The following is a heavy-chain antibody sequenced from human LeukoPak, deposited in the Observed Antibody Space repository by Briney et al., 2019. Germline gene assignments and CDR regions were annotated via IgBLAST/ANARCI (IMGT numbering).Heavy chain of an antibody. J-gene: IGHJ3*02. CDR3: ARDRPDRRGVNAFDI. CDR1: GFTFDDYA. D-gene: IGHD3-10*01. V-gene: IGHV3-21*04. Sequence: GRSLRLSCAASGFTFDDYAMHWVRQAPGKGLEWVSSISSSSSYIYYADSVKGRFTISRDNAKNSLYLQMNSLRAEDTAVYYCARDRPDRRGVNAFDIWGQGTMVTVSS. CDR2: ISSSSSYI.